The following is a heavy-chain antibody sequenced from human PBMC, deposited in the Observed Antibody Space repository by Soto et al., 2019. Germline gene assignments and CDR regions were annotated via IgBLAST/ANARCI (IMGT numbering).Heavy chain of an antibody. D-gene: IGHD2-8*01. J-gene: IGHJ4*02. CDR3: ARSHYTYGLIIDY. CDR2: VYWTGST. Sequence: ETLSLTCSVSGDPITTNGYYWGWIRQPPGKGLQWIGNVYWTGSTFSHPSLTSRVFISVDTSKNEFSLRLTSVTAADTAVYYCARSHYTYGLIIDYWGPGTLVTVSS. CDR1: GDPITTNGYY. V-gene: IGHV4-39*01.